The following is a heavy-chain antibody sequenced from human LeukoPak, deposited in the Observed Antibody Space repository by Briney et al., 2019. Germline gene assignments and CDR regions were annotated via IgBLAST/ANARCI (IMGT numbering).Heavy chain of an antibody. D-gene: IGHD3-22*01. CDR3: ARDLPLIYYDSSGYHPDAFDI. J-gene: IGHJ3*02. V-gene: IGHV3-48*04. Sequence: GGSLRLSCAASGFTFSSYSMNWVRQAPGKGLEWVSYISSSSSTIYYADSVKGRFTISRDNAKNSLYLQMNSLRAEDTALYYCARDLPLIYYDSSGYHPDAFDIWGQGTMVTVSS. CDR2: ISSSSSTI. CDR1: GFTFSSYS.